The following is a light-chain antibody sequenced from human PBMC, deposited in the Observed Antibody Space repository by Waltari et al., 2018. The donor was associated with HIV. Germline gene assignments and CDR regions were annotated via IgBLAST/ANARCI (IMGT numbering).Light chain of an antibody. J-gene: IGLJ2*01. CDR1: SSDISTYNF. CDR3: SSYTTTNTVV. CDR2: DVD. Sequence: QSALTQPASVSGSPGQSITIPCTGTSSDISTYNFVSWYQKHPDKAPKLLIYDVDNRPSGVSRRFSGAKSGDTASLTISSIQADDEADYYCSSYTTTNTVVFGGGTKFTVL. V-gene: IGLV2-14*03.